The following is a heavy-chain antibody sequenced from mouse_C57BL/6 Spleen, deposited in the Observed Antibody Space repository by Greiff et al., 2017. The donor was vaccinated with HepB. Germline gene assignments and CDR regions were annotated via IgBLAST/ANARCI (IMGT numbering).Heavy chain of an antibody. CDR2: ISGGGGNT. CDR3: ARQESNYFDY. Sequence: DVKLVESGGGLVKPGGSLKLSCAASGFTFSSYTMSWVRQTPEKRLEWVATISGGGGNTYYPDSVKGRFPISRDNAKNTLYLQMSSLRSEDTALYYCARQESNYFDYWGQGTTLTVSS. V-gene: IGHV5-9*01. CDR1: GFTFSSYT. J-gene: IGHJ2*01.